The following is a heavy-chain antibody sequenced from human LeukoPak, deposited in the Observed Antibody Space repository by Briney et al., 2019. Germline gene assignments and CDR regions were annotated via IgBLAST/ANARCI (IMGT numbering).Heavy chain of an antibody. J-gene: IGHJ5*02. V-gene: IGHV1-8*01. CDR2: MNPNSGNT. D-gene: IGHD3-22*01. CDR1: GYTFTSYD. Sequence: ASVTVSCTASGYTFTSYDINWVRQATGQGLEWMGWMNPNSGNTGYAQKFQGRVTMTRNTSISTAYMELSSLRSEDTAVYYCARGEPYYYDSSGHDPWGQGTLVTVSS. CDR3: ARGEPYYYDSSGHDP.